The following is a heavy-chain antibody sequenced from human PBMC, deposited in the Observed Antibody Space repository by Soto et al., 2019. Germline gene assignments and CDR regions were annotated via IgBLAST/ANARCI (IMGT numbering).Heavy chain of an antibody. J-gene: IGHJ4*02. CDR2: IWYDGNNK. Sequence: GGSLRLSCAASGFTFSSNGIHWVRQAPGKGLEWVAVIWYDGNNKYYADSVKGRFTISRDNSKNTLYLQMNSLRAEDTAVYYCARDQDYGSGSPRDWGQGTLVTVSS. CDR1: GFTFSSNG. V-gene: IGHV3-33*01. D-gene: IGHD3-10*01. CDR3: ARDQDYGSGSPRD.